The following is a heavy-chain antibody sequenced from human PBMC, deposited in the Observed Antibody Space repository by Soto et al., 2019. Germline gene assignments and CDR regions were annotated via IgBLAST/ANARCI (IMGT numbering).Heavy chain of an antibody. CDR2: ILVASGGT. Sequence: ASVKVSCKASGFTFGNSAVHWVRQARGQRLEWMGWILVASGGTNYAENFEERVTIARDMSTSTAYMELSSLRSEDTAVYYCARDESVAGTRYWGQGTLVTVSS. J-gene: IGHJ4*02. CDR3: ARDESVAGTRY. D-gene: IGHD6-19*01. V-gene: IGHV1-58*01. CDR1: GFTFGNSA.